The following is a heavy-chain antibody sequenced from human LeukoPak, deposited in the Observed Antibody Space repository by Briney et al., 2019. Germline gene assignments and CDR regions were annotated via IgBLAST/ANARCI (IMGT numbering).Heavy chain of an antibody. CDR2: IYYTGST. CDR1: GGSMFSYY. V-gene: IGHV4-59*01. CDR3: ASSYMGMTTINFDS. Sequence: SETLSLTCSVSGGSMFSYYWSWIRQPPGKGLEWVGYIYYTGSTNYNPSLKSRVTIPLDTSKKQFSLKLSSVTAADTAVYYCASSYMGMTTINFDSWGQGTLVTVSS. J-gene: IGHJ4*02. D-gene: IGHD3-9*01.